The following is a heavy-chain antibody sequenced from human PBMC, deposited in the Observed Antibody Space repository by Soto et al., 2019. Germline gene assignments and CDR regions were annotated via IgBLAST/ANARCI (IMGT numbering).Heavy chain of an antibody. V-gene: IGHV4-39*01. CDR2: IYYSGST. J-gene: IGHJ4*02. CDR3: ARPVDYYDSSGYAYYFDY. Sequence: TLSLTCTVSGGSISSSSYYWGWIRQPPGKGLEWIGSIYYSGSTYYNPSLKSRVTISVDTSKNQFSLKLSSVTAADTAVYYCARPVDYYDSSGYAYYFDYWGQGTLVTVSS. CDR1: GGSISSSSYY. D-gene: IGHD3-22*01.